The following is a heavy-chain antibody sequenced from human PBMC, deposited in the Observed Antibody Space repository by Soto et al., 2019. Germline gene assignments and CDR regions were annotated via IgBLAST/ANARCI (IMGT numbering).Heavy chain of an antibody. J-gene: IGHJ6*02. CDR1: GFTFRNYG. CDR2: ISNDGDKI. CDR3: ARVRGAIPYFYGLDV. D-gene: IGHD3-10*01. Sequence: QVKLVESGGGVVQPGASLRLSCAASGFTFRNYGLRWVRQAPGKGLEWIVVISNDGDKIYYSESVKGRFTLSRDNSKNTLSLQMHNLRPDDTGVYYCARVRGAIPYFYGLDVWGHGTTVTVSS. V-gene: IGHV3-30*01.